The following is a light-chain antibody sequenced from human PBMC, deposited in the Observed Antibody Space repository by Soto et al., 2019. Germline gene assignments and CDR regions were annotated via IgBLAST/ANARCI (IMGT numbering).Light chain of an antibody. CDR3: PQRRSWQVT. J-gene: IGKJ1*01. Sequence: EHVLTQSPATLSLSPGEGATLSCRASQSINTYLAWYQQKPGQAPRLLIYDASKRATGIPARGSGSGSGTNCTRTISSLEPEDFAVYYCPQRRSWQVTFGQGTKVDIK. V-gene: IGKV3D-11*02. CDR2: DAS. CDR1: QSINTY.